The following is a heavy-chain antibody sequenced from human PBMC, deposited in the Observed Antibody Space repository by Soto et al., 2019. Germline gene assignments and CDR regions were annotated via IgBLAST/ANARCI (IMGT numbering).Heavy chain of an antibody. Sequence: SSGTPSLTRTVSCGPIHSGDYYWSWIRQPPGEGLEWIGYIYYSGTTYYNPSLKSRVTISVDTSKNQFSLKLSSVTAADTAVYYCARWPQLEPRFDYWGQGTLVTVSS. D-gene: IGHD1-1*01. CDR2: IYYSGTT. CDR1: CGPIHSGDYY. CDR3: ARWPQLEPRFDY. J-gene: IGHJ4*02. V-gene: IGHV4-30-4*01.